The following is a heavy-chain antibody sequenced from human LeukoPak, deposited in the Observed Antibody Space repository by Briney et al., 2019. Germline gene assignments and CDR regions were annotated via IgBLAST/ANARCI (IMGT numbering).Heavy chain of an antibody. Sequence: KASETLSLTCAVYGGSFSGYYWSWIRQPPGKGLEWIGEINHSGSTNYNPSLKSRVTISVDTSKNQFSLKLSSVTAADTAVYYCARRPVGAMKRRVYYFDYWGQGTLVTVSS. CDR2: INHSGST. CDR1: GGSFSGYY. V-gene: IGHV4-34*01. D-gene: IGHD1-26*01. J-gene: IGHJ4*02. CDR3: ARRPVGAMKRRVYYFDY.